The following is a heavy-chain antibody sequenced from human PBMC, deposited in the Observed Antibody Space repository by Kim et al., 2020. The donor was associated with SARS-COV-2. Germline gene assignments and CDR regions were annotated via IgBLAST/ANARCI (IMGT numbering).Heavy chain of an antibody. CDR1: GFTFSSYG. Sequence: GGSLRLSCAASGFTFSSYGMHWVRQAPGKGLEWVAVISYDGSNKYYADSVKGRFTISRDNSKNTLYLQMNSLRAEDTAVYYCAKDLLDYWGQGTLVTVSS. CDR2: ISYDGSNK. J-gene: IGHJ4*02. CDR3: AKDLLDY. V-gene: IGHV3-30*18.